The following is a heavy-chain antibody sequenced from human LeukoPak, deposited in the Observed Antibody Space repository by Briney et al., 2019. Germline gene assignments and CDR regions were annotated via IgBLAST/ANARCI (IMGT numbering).Heavy chain of an antibody. V-gene: IGHV4-59*01. CDR1: GGSISSYY. CDR2: IYYSGST. J-gene: IGHJ4*02. Sequence: SETLSLTCTVSGGSISSYYWSWIRQPPGKGLEWIGYIYYSGSTNYNPSLKSRVTISVDTSKNQFSLKLSSVTAADTAVYYCASGILYSGSYPCPFDYWGQGTLVTVSS. CDR3: ASGILYSGSYPCPFDY. D-gene: IGHD1-26*01.